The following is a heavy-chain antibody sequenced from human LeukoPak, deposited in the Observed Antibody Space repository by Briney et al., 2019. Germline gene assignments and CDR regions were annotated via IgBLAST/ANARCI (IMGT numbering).Heavy chain of an antibody. CDR3: ASASSDLWFGELPGPGSAGPRARYYYYGMDV. CDR1: GGSISSNSYY. V-gene: IGHV4-39*07. Sequence: PSETLYLTCTVSGGSISSNSYYWGWIRQPPGKGLEWIGEINRSGSTNYNPSLKSRVTISVDTSKNQFSLKLSSVTAADTAAYYCASASSDLWFGELPGPGSAGPRARYYYYGMDVWGQGTTDTVSS. J-gene: IGHJ6*02. D-gene: IGHD3-10*01. CDR2: INRSGST.